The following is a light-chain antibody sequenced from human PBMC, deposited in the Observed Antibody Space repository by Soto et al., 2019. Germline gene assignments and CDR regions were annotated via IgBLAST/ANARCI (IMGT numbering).Light chain of an antibody. Sequence: DIQMTQSPPSLSASVGDRGTITCRASRAIHTFLAWYQQKPGEVPKLLVYGASTLQSGVPSRFIGSGSGTDFSLSISSLQPEDVATYYCHKYNAAPFTFGPGTKVDIK. CDR1: RAIHTF. CDR2: GAS. CDR3: HKYNAAPFT. V-gene: IGKV1-27*01. J-gene: IGKJ3*01.